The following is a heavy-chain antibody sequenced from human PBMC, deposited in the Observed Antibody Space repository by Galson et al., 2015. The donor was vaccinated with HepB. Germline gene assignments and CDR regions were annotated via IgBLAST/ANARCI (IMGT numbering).Heavy chain of an antibody. V-gene: IGHV3-30*02. CDR2: IRYDGNNK. D-gene: IGHD3-10*01. CDR1: GFTFSSYG. J-gene: IGHJ4*02. Sequence: SLRLSCAASGFTFSSYGMHWVRQAPGKGLEWVAFIRYDGNNKYYADSVKGRFTISRGSSKNTLYLQMNSLRAEDTAVYYCAKGRYYYGSGSYFPFDYWGQGTLVTVSS. CDR3: AKGRYYYGSGSYFPFDY.